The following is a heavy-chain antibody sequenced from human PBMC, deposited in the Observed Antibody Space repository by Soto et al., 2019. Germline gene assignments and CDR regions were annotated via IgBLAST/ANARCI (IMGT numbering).Heavy chain of an antibody. Sequence: QVQLVQSGAEVKKPGSAVRVSCTASGGTFSSHTINWVRQAPGQGLEWVGRIIPSVGSANYAQKYQGMVMFIADKLRTKADMELNSLGSQDTGVYYCASFLVEIIFSGTAVWGQATTVTV. V-gene: IGHV1-69*08. D-gene: IGHD3-9*01. CDR1: GGTFSSHT. J-gene: IGHJ6*02. CDR2: IIPSVGSA. CDR3: ASFLVEIIFSGTAV.